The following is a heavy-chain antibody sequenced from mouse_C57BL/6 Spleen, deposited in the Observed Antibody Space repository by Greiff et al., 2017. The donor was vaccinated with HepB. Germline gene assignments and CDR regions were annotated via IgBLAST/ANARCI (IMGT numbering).Heavy chain of an antibody. V-gene: IGHV1-22*01. CDR3: ARGRDSSGYGDY. D-gene: IGHD3-2*02. CDR2: INPNNGGT. J-gene: IGHJ2*01. CDR1: GYTFTDYN. Sequence: EVQLQQSGPELVKPGASVKMSCKASGYTFTDYNMHWVKQSHGKSLEWIGYINPNNGGTSYNQKFKGKATLTVNKSSSTAYMELRSLTSEDSAVYYCARGRDSSGYGDYWGQGTTLTVSP.